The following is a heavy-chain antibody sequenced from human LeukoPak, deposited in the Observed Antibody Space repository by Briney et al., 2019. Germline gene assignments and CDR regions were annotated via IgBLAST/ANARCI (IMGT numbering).Heavy chain of an antibody. CDR1: GYSISSGYF. D-gene: IGHD3-22*01. CDR3: ARVHYYDASDYSTSNWFDP. CDR2: IHHDGNT. J-gene: IGHJ5*02. V-gene: IGHV4-38-2*02. Sequence: SETLSLTCSISGYSISSGYFWGWIRQPPGKGLEWIGNIHHDGNTYYNPSLKSRVTISLDPSKNQFSLKLTSVAAADTALYHCARVHYYDASDYSTSNWFDPWGQGTLVTVSS.